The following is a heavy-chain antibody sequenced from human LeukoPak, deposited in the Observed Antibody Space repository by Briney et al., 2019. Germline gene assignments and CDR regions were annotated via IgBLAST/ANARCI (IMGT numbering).Heavy chain of an antibody. CDR1: GFTFSSYG. CDR2: ISGSGGST. J-gene: IGHJ3*02. D-gene: IGHD3-9*01. V-gene: IGHV3-23*01. Sequence: GGTLRLSCAASGFTFSSYGMSWVRQAPGKGLEWVSAISGSGGSTYYADSVKGRFTISRDNAKNSLYLQMNSLRAEDTAVYYCATLRRYFDWTDAFDIWGQGTMVTVSS. CDR3: ATLRRYFDWTDAFDI.